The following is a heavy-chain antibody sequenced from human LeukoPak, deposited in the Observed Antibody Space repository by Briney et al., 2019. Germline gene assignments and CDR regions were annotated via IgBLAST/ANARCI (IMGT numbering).Heavy chain of an antibody. V-gene: IGHV3-23*01. CDR3: AKGFGELSPMDV. D-gene: IGHD3-10*01. Sequence: PGGSLRLSCAASGFTFGRYWMSWVRQAPGKGLEWVSAISGSGGSTYYADSVKGRFTISRDNSKNTLYLQMNSLRAEDTAVYYCAKGFGELSPMDVWGQGTTVTVSS. J-gene: IGHJ6*02. CDR1: GFTFGRYW. CDR2: ISGSGGST.